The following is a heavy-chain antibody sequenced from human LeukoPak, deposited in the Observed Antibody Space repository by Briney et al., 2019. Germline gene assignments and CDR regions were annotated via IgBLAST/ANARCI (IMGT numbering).Heavy chain of an antibody. V-gene: IGHV4-30-4*08. CDR3: ARGGKQWLANDY. D-gene: IGHD6-19*01. CDR2: IYYSGST. Sequence: PSQTLSLTCTVSGGSISSGDYYWSWIRQPPGKGLEWIGYIYYSGSTYYNPSLKSRVTISVDTSKNQFSLKLSSVTAADTAVYYCARGGKQWLANDYWGQGTLVTVSS. J-gene: IGHJ4*02. CDR1: GGSISSGDYY.